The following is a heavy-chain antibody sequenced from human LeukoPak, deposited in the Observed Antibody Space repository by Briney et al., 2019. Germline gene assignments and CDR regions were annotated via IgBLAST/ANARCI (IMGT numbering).Heavy chain of an antibody. D-gene: IGHD3-22*01. CDR2: IYTSGST. CDR3: ARESKYYYDSSGSPFFDY. J-gene: IGHJ4*02. Sequence: SETLSLTCTVSGGSISSYYWSWIRQPAGKGLEWIGRIYTSGSTNYNPSLKSRVTISVDTSKNQFSLKLSSVTAADTAVYYCARESKYYYDSSGSPFFDYWGQGTLVTVSS. CDR1: GGSISSYY. V-gene: IGHV4-4*07.